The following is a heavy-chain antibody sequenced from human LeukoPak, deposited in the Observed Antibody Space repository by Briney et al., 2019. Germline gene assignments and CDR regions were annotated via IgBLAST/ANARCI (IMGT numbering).Heavy chain of an antibody. CDR3: ARGTSGDYPFDY. J-gene: IGHJ4*02. V-gene: IGHV1-46*01. CDR1: GYTFTSYY. CDR2: INPTGGST. Sequence: ASVKVFCKASGYTFTSYYMHWVRQTPGQGLEWMAIINPTGGSTSYAQKFQGRVTMTRDTSTSTVYMELSSLRSEDTAVYYCARGTSGDYPFDYWGQGTLVTVSS. D-gene: IGHD2-21*02.